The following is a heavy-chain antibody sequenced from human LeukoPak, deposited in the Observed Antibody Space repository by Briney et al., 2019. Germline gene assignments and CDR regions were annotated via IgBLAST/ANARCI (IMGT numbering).Heavy chain of an antibody. CDR1: GYTFTGFY. V-gene: IGHV1-2*06. CDR2: INPNSGGT. Sequence: ASVKVSCKASGYTFTGFYMHWVRQAPGQGLEWMGRINPNSGGTNYAQKFQGRVTMTRDTSLSTAYMELSRLRSDDTAVYYCARGTKNYYDSSGYYYEDYWGQGTLVTVSS. J-gene: IGHJ4*02. D-gene: IGHD3-22*01. CDR3: ARGTKNYYDSSGYYYEDY.